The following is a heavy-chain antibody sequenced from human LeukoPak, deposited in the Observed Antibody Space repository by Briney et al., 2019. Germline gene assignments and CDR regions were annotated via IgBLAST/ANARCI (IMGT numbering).Heavy chain of an antibody. CDR1: GFTFSGSS. J-gene: IGHJ6*02. Sequence: GGSLRLSCAASGFTFSGSSLNWVRQASGKGLEWVGRVGSKVDNYATAYAESVKGRFIISREDSKNTAYLQMNSLKSDDTAVYYCSNGHYGLDVWGQGTTVTVSS. CDR3: SNGHYGLDV. CDR2: VGSKVDNYAT. V-gene: IGHV3-73*01.